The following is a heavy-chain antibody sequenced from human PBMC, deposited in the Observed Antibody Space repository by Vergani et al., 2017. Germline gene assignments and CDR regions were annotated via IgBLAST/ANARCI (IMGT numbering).Heavy chain of an antibody. Sequence: EVQLLESGGGLVQPGGSLRLSCAASGFTFSSYAMSWVRQAPGKGLEWVSAISGSGGSTYYADSVKGRFTISRDNSKNTLYLQMNSLRAEDTAVYYCAREFRITMVRGGYGWFDPWGQGTLVTVSS. J-gene: IGHJ5*02. V-gene: IGHV3-23*01. CDR3: AREFRITMVRGGYGWFDP. CDR1: GFTFSSYA. CDR2: ISGSGGST. D-gene: IGHD3-10*01.